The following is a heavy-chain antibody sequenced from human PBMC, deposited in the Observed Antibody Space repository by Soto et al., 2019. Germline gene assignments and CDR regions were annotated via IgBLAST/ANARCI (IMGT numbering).Heavy chain of an antibody. J-gene: IGHJ4*02. D-gene: IGHD3-3*01. V-gene: IGHV4-34*01. Sequence: PSETLSLTCAVYGGSFSGYYWSWIRQPPGKGLEWIGEINHSGSTNYNPSLKSRVTISVDTSKNQFSLKLSSVTAADTAVYYCARVFTIFGVVIVDYWGQGTLVTVSS. CDR2: INHSGST. CDR3: ARVFTIFGVVIVDY. CDR1: GGSFSGYY.